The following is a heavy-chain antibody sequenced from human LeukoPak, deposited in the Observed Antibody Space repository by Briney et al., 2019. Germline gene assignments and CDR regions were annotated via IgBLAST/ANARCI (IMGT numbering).Heavy chain of an antibody. V-gene: IGHV4-59*01. J-gene: IGHJ3*02. Sequence: SETLSLTCTVSGGSISNYYWSWIRQPPGKGLEWIGYIYYSGCTNYNPSLKSRVTISVDTSKNQFSLKLNSVTAADTAVYYCARGYDSSYDAFDIWGQGTMVTVSS. CDR1: GGSISNYY. CDR3: ARGYDSSYDAFDI. CDR2: IYYSGCT. D-gene: IGHD3-22*01.